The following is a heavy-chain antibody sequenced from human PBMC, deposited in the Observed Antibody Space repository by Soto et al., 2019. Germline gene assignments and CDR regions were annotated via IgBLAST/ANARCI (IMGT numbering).Heavy chain of an antibody. CDR1: GYTFTSYG. CDR2: ISAYNGNT. J-gene: IGHJ6*02. Sequence: QVQLVQSGAEVKKPGASVKVSCKASGYTFTSYGISWVRQAPGQGLEWMGWISAYNGNTNYAQKLQGRVTMTTDTSTSTAYMELRSLRSVDTAVYYCARDCISTSCYSYYYYGMDVWGQGTTVTVSS. D-gene: IGHD2-2*01. V-gene: IGHV1-18*01. CDR3: ARDCISTSCYSYYYYGMDV.